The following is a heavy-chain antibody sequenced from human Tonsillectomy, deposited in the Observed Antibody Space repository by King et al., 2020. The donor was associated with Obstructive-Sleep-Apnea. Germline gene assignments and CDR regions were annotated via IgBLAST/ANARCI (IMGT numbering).Heavy chain of an antibody. Sequence: QLVQSGAEVKKPGASVKVSCKASGYTFTGYYMHWVRQAPGQGLEWMGWINPHSVGANYAQKFQGRVTMTRETSISTAYMELSRLRSDDTAVYYCARGGRYSGSYYSWYFDLWGRGTLVTVSS. V-gene: IGHV1-2*02. CDR3: ARGGRYSGSYYSWYFDL. D-gene: IGHD1-26*01. CDR2: INPHSVGA. J-gene: IGHJ2*01. CDR1: GYTFTGYY.